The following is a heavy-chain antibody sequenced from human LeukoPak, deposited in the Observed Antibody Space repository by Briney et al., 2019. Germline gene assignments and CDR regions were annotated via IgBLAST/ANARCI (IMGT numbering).Heavy chain of an antibody. D-gene: IGHD5-12*01. V-gene: IGHV3-30*04. CDR1: GFTFSSYA. J-gene: IGHJ6*04. CDR3: ARAERGGYSGYDYGMDL. Sequence: GRSLRLSCAASGFTFSSYAMHWVRQAPGKGLGWVAVISYDGSNTYYADSVKGRFTISRDNSKNTLYLQMNSLRAEDTAVYYCARAERGGYSGYDYGMDLWGKGTTVTVSS. CDR2: ISYDGSNT.